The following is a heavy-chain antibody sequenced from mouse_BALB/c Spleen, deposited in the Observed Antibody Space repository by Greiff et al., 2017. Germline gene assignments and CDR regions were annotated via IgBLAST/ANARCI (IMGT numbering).Heavy chain of an antibody. CDR1: GYTFTDYA. CDR2: ISTYYGNT. V-gene: IGHV1-67*01. D-gene: IGHD1-1*01. Sequence: VQLQQSGPELVRPGVSVKISCKGSGYTFTDYAMHWVKQSHAKSLEWIGVISTYYGNTNYNQKFKGKATMTVDKSSSTAYMELARLTSEESAIYYCARNYGRDYAMDYWGQGTSVTVSS. CDR3: ARNYGRDYAMDY. J-gene: IGHJ4*01.